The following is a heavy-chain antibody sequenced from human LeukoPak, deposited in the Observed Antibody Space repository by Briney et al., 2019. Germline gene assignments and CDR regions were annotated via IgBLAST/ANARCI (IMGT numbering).Heavy chain of an antibody. D-gene: IGHD3-10*01. J-gene: IGHJ6*03. Sequence: PSETLSLTCTVSGGPISSSSYYWGWIRQPPGKGLEWIGSIYYSWDTYYNPSLKSRVTISVDTSKNQFSLKLSSVTAADTAVYYCARRYYYGSGSPSDYYYYMDVWGKGTTVTISS. CDR1: GGPISSSSYY. CDR3: ARRYYYGSGSPSDYYYYMDV. CDR2: IYYSWDT. V-gene: IGHV4-39*01.